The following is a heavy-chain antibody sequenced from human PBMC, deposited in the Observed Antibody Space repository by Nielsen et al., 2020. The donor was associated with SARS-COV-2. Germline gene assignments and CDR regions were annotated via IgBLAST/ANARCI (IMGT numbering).Heavy chain of an antibody. CDR1: GFTFDDYA. V-gene: IGHV3-9*01. Sequence: GGSLRLSCAASGFTFDDYAMHWVRQAPGKGLEWVSGISWNSGSIGYADSVKGRFTISRDNAKNSLYLQMNSLRAEDTALYYCAKDTWGSGSYMFDPWGQGTLVTVSS. CDR2: ISWNSGSI. CDR3: AKDTWGSGSYMFDP. D-gene: IGHD3-10*01. J-gene: IGHJ5*02.